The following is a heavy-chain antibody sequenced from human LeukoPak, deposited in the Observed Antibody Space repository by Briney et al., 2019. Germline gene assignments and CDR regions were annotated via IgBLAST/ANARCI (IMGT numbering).Heavy chain of an antibody. CDR2: INPSGGST. J-gene: IGHJ4*02. CDR1: GYTFTSYY. D-gene: IGHD1-26*01. CDR3: ARTGIVGATTETGFDY. V-gene: IGHV1-46*01. Sequence: ASVKVSCKASGYTFTSYYMHWVRQAPGQGLEWMGIINPSGGSTSYAQKFQGRVTMTRDTSTSTVYMELSSLRSEDTAVYYCARTGIVGATTETGFDYWGQGTLVTVSS.